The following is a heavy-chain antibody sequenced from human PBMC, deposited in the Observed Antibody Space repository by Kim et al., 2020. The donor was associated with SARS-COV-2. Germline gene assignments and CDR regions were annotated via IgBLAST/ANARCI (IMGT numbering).Heavy chain of an antibody. CDR3: ARGPDIVVVPARGFDYYYYMDV. V-gene: IGHV3-33*03. D-gene: IGHD2-2*01. J-gene: IGHJ6*03. CDR2: IYFDGSNK. CDR1: GFTFSHYA. Sequence: GGSLRLSCTPSGFTFSHYAMHWVRQAPGKGLEWVAVIYFDGSNKYYADFVKGRFTISRDNSRNTLYLQMNSLRAEDTAVYFCARGPDIVVVPARGFDYYYYMDVWGEGTTVTVSS.